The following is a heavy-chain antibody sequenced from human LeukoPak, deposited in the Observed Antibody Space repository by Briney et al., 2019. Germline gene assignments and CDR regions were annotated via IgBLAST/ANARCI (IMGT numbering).Heavy chain of an antibody. D-gene: IGHD6-19*01. CDR1: GFTFDDYA. J-gene: IGHJ6*02. CDR2: ISWNSGSI. Sequence: PGGSLRLSCAASGFTFDDYAMHWVRQAPGKGLEWVSGISWNSGSIGYVDSVKGRFTISRDNAKNSLYLQMNSLRAEDTALYYCAKGTRLRQWLTSYYYYYGMDVWGQGTTVTVSS. V-gene: IGHV3-9*01. CDR3: AKGTRLRQWLTSYYYYYGMDV.